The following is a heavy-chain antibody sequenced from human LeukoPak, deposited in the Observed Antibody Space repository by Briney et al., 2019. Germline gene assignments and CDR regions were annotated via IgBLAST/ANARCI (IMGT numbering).Heavy chain of an antibody. D-gene: IGHD5-12*01. CDR3: ARDIGRSGYDGGFDY. CDR2: VNPNNGDT. J-gene: IGHJ4*02. V-gene: IGHV1-2*02. CDR1: GYTFTGYF. Sequence: ASVKVSCKASGYTFTGYFIHWVRRAPGQGLEWMGWVNPNNGDTKYAQKFQGRVTMTRDTSISTAYMELSRLRSDDTAVYYCARDIGRSGYDGGFDYWGQGALVTVSP.